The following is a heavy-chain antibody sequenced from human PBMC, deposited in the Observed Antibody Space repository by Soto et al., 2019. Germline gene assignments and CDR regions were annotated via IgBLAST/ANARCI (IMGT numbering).Heavy chain of an antibody. CDR1: GGPMSSFY. D-gene: IGHD3-10*01. V-gene: IGHV4-59*08. CDR2: IYYSGST. Sequence: SETLSLTCTVSGGPMSSFYWTWIRQPPGKGLEWIGYIYYSGSTNYNPSLKSRVTVSVDTSKNQFSLKLSSVTAADTAVYYCARHKLDYLARDVFDIWGQGTMVTVSS. CDR3: ARHKLDYLARDVFDI. J-gene: IGHJ3*02.